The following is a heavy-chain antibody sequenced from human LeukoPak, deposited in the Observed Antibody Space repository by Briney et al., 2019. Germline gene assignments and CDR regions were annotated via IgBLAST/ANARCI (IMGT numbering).Heavy chain of an antibody. V-gene: IGHV3-66*02. J-gene: IGHJ4*02. CDR3: ARDRYSTIFGG. D-gene: IGHD3-3*01. CDR2: IYSGGDT. CDR1: GFTFSSYA. Sequence: GGSLRLSCAASGFTFSSYAMGWVRQAPGKGLEWVSIIYSGGDTYYADSVKGRFTISRDNSKNTLYLQMNGLRAEDTAVYYCARDRYSTIFGGWGQGTLVTVSS.